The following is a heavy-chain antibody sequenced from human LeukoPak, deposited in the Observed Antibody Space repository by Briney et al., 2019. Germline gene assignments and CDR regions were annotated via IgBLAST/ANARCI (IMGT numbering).Heavy chain of an antibody. D-gene: IGHD5-18*01. CDR3: ARGSHRHSYGDY. J-gene: IGHJ4*02. V-gene: IGHV4-61*02. CDR1: GGSISSGSYY. CDR2: IYTSGST. Sequence: PSETLSLTCTVSGGSISSGSYYWSWIRQPAGKGLEWIGRIYTSGSTNYNPSLKSRVTISVDTSKNQFPLKLSSVTAADTAVYYCARGSHRHSYGDYWGQGTLVTVSS.